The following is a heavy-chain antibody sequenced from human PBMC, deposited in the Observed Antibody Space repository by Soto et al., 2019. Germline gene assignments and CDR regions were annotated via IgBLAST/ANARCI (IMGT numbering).Heavy chain of an antibody. D-gene: IGHD6-13*01. CDR1: GGSISNYY. CDR2: VSSTGSS. V-gene: IGHV4-4*07. Sequence: SETLSLTCTVSGGSISNYYWSWIRQPAEKRLEWIGRVSSTGSSYYNPSLKSRVTISVDTSKNQVSLNLTSVTATDTAVYYCARGVPAAGTDWFDPWGQGTLVTVSS. J-gene: IGHJ5*02. CDR3: ARGVPAAGTDWFDP.